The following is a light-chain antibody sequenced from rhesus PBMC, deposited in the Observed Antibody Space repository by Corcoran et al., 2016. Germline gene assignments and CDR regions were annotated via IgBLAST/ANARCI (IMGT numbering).Light chain of an antibody. CDR1: QSLLDSDGKTY. CDR3: MQGTHWPPT. CDR2: QVS. V-gene: IGKV2S9*01. Sequence: DVVMTQSPLSLPVTLGQPASISCRSSQSLLDSDGKTYLNWLQQKPGQPPRCLIYQVSNRDSVVPDRFSGRGAGTVFTLKISRVEAEDVGVSSCMQGTHWPPTFGGGTKVEIK. J-gene: IGKJ4*01.